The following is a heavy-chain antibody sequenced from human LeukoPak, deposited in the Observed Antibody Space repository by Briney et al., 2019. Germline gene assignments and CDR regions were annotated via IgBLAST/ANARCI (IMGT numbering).Heavy chain of an antibody. CDR3: ARVVLYGGKVEYYFDY. V-gene: IGHV1-18*01. CDR2: ISAYNGNT. CDR1: GYTFTSYG. Sequence: ASVKVSCKASGYTFTSYGISWVRQAPGQGLEWMGWISAYNGNTNYAQKLQGRVTMTTDTSTRTAYMELRSLRSDDTAVYYCARVVLYGGKVEYYFDYRGQGTLVTVSS. D-gene: IGHD4-23*01. J-gene: IGHJ4*02.